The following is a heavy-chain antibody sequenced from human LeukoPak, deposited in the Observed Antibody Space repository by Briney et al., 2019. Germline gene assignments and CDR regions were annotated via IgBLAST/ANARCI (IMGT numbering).Heavy chain of an antibody. J-gene: IGHJ4*02. D-gene: IGHD2-15*01. CDR3: AKASRYCSGRNCYSHYFDY. CDR2: IRYDGNNK. CDR1: GFTFSSYG. V-gene: IGHV3-30*02. Sequence: GGSLRLSCAASGFTFSSYGMHWVRLAPGKGLEWVAFIRYDGNNKYYADSVKGRFTISRDNSKNTLSLQMNSLRAEDTAVYYCAKASRYCSGRNCYSHYFDYSGQGTLVTVSS.